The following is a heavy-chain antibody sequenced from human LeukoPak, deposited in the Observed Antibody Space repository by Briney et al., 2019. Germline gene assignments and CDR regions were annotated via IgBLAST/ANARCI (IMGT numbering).Heavy chain of an antibody. J-gene: IGHJ4*02. CDR2: INHSGST. CDR3: ARGANGTPKDLALGYDY. CDR1: GGPFSGYY. Sequence: SETLSLTCAVYGGPFSGYYWSWIRQPPGKGLEWIGEINHSGSTNYNPSLKSRVTISVDTSKNQFSLKLSSVTAADTAVYYCARGANGTPKDLALGYDYWGQGTLVTVSS. V-gene: IGHV4-34*01. D-gene: IGHD3-16*01.